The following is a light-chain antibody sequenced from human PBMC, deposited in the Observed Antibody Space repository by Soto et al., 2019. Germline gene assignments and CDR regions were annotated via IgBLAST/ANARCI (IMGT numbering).Light chain of an antibody. CDR3: QQYGSSPT. Sequence: EIVLTQSPGTLSLSPGERATLSCRASQSVSSSYLAWYQQKPGQAPRRLIYGASSRATGIPDRFSGSGSGTDLTLTLSRLEPEDFAVYYCQQYGSSPTFGGGTKVEIK. V-gene: IGKV3-20*01. CDR1: QSVSSSY. CDR2: GAS. J-gene: IGKJ4*01.